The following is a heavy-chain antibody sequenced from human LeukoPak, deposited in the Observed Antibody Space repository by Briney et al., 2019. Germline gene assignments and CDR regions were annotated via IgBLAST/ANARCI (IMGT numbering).Heavy chain of an antibody. CDR1: GFIFSNYA. Sequence: PGGSLRLSCAVSGFIFSNYAMGWGRQAPGKGLEWVSGISGSGGRTYYGDSVKGRFTISRDNSKNTLYLQMNNLRAEDTAVYYCAKDEVVQGFDYWGQGTLVTVSS. CDR3: AKDEVVQGFDY. CDR2: ISGSGGRT. D-gene: IGHD2-15*01. V-gene: IGHV3-23*01. J-gene: IGHJ4*02.